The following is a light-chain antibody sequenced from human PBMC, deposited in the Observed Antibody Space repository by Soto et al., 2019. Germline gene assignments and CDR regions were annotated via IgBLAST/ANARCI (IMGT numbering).Light chain of an antibody. J-gene: IGKJ5*01. V-gene: IGKV3-15*01. CDR2: GSS. CDR3: LQYNNWPPIT. CDR1: QSVSNN. Sequence: EVVMTQSPATLSVSPGERATLSCRASQSVSNNLAWYQQKPGQAPRLLVYGSSSRATDIPARFSGSGSGTDFTLTISSLQSEDSAVYYCLQYNNWPPITFGQGTRLEIK.